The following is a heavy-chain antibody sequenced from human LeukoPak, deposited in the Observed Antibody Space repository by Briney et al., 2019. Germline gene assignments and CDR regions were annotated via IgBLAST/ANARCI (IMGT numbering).Heavy chain of an antibody. V-gene: IGHV3-23*01. Sequence: GGSLRLSCAASGFTFSNYVMGWVRQDPGKGLQWVSIINGSGSFTSYADSVKGRLTISRDNSKNTLYLQMNSLRAEDTAVYYCAKEASGWYLYEDYWGQGTLVTVSS. D-gene: IGHD6-19*01. CDR1: GFTFSNYV. CDR3: AKEASGWYLYEDY. J-gene: IGHJ4*02. CDR2: INGSGSFT.